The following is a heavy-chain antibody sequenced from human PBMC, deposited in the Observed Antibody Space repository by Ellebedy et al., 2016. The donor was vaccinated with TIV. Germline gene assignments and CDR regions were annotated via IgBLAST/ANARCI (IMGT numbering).Heavy chain of an antibody. D-gene: IGHD3-3*01. CDR2: ISAYNGKT. V-gene: IGHV1-18*01. CDR1: RYTFTSYG. J-gene: IGHJ6*02. CDR3: ARDRRRIVRFLEWFGKRYYGMDV. Sequence: AASVQVSCKASRYTFTSYGISWVRQAPGQGREWTGWISAYNGKTNYAQKLQGRVTMTTDTSTSTAYMELRSLRSDDTAVYYCARDRRRIVRFLEWFGKRYYGMDVWGQGTTVTVSS.